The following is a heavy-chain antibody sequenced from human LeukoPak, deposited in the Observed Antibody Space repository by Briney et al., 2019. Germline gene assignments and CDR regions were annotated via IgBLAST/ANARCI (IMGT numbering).Heavy chain of an antibody. J-gene: IGHJ3*02. CDR2: IYPGDSDT. V-gene: IGHV5-51*01. Sequence: GESLKISCKGSGYSFTSYWIGWVRQMPGKGLEWMGIIYPGDSDTRYSPSFQGQVTISADKSISTAYLQWSSLKASDTAMYYCARTLPVGIAAKDVFDIWGQGTMVTVSS. CDR3: ARTLPVGIAAKDVFDI. CDR1: GYSFTSYW. D-gene: IGHD6-13*01.